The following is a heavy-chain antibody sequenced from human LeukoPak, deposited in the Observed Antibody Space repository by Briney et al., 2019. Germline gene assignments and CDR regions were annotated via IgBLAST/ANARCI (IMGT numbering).Heavy chain of an antibody. D-gene: IGHD5-12*01. V-gene: IGHV4-4*09. CDR1: GASISAYY. CDR2: LFTPGST. Sequence: PSETLSLTCAVSGASISAYYWTWIRQPPGGGLEWIGHLFTPGSTDYNPSLTSRVTISVDSSKNQFSLTLRSVTAADTAVYFCARVGSGYPYYLDNWGQGTLVIVSS. J-gene: IGHJ4*02. CDR3: ARVGSGYPYYLDN.